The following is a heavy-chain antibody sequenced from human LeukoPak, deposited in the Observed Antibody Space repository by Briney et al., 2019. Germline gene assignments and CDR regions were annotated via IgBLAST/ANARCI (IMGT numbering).Heavy chain of an antibody. D-gene: IGHD6-19*01. CDR2: IYYSGST. CDR3: ARIAVAAHPD. Sequence: SETLSLTSTVSGGSISSYYWSWIRQPPGKGLEWIGYIYYSGSTNYNPSLKSRVTISVDTSKNQFSLKLSSVTAADTAVYYCARIAVAAHPDWGQGTLVTVSS. J-gene: IGHJ4*02. CDR1: GGSISSYY. V-gene: IGHV4-59*12.